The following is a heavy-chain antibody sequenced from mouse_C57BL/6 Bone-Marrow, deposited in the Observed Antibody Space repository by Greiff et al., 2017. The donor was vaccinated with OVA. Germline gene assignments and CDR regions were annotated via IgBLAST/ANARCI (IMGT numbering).Heavy chain of an antibody. CDR3: ARSREVITTVCDY. D-gene: IGHD1-1*01. CDR2: ITPSNGGT. CDR1: GYTFTSYW. J-gene: IGHJ2*01. V-gene: IGHV1-53*01. Sequence: QVQLKQPGTELVKPGASVKLSCKASGYTFTSYWMHWVKQRPGQGLEWIGTITPSNGGTNYNEQFQSKATLTVDKSSSTAYRQLSSRTSEDGAVEDGARSREVITTVCDYWGQGTTLTVSS.